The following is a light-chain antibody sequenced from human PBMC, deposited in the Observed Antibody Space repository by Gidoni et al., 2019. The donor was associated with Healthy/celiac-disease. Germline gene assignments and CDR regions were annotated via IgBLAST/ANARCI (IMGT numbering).Light chain of an antibody. V-gene: IGKV1-39*01. CDR3: QQSYSTLPT. Sequence: IQMTQSPSSLSASVGDRVTITCRASQSISSYLNWYQQKPGKAPKLLIYAASSLQSGVPSRFSGSGSGTDFTLTISSLQPEDVATYYCQQSYSTLPTFXQXTKLEIK. CDR1: QSISSY. CDR2: AAS. J-gene: IGKJ2*01.